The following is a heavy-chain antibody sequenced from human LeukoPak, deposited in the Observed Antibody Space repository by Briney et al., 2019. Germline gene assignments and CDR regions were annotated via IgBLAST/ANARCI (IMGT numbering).Heavy chain of an antibody. D-gene: IGHD5-12*01. V-gene: IGHV3-23*01. J-gene: IGHJ4*02. CDR1: GFTFSSYA. CDR2: ISGSGGST. CDR3: AKDRRRWLRLAAAGSFDY. Sequence: PGGSLRLSCAASGFTFSSYAMSWVRQAPGKGLEWVSAISGSGGSTYYADSVRGRFTISRDNSKNTLYLQMNSLRAEDTAVYYCAKDRRRWLRLAAAGSFDYWAQGTLVTVSS.